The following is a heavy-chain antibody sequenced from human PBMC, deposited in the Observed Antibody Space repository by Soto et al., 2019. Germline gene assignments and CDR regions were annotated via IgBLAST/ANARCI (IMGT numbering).Heavy chain of an antibody. D-gene: IGHD3-3*01. Sequence: GGSLRLSCTAPGFTFGDYAMSWVRQAPGKGLEWVGFIRSKAYGGTTEYAASVKGRFTISRDDSKSIAYLQMNSLKTEDTAVYYCTRDSGAIFGVVIPDGMDVWGQGTTVTVSS. CDR1: GFTFGDYA. CDR3: TRDSGAIFGVVIPDGMDV. V-gene: IGHV3-49*04. J-gene: IGHJ6*02. CDR2: IRSKAYGGTT.